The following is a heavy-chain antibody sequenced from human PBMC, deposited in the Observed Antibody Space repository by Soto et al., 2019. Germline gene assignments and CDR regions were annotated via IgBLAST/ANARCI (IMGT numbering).Heavy chain of an antibody. CDR1: GFTFTSSA. CDR3: AGINMVQGVITNGDS. V-gene: IGHV1-58*01. D-gene: IGHD3-10*01. J-gene: IGHJ4*02. CDR2: IVVGSGNT. Sequence: GASVKVSCKASGFTFTSSAVQWVRQARGQRLEWIGWIVVGSGNTDYAQKFQERVTITRDMSTSTAYMELSRLRSEDTAVYYCAGINMVQGVITNGDSWGQVNXVPISS.